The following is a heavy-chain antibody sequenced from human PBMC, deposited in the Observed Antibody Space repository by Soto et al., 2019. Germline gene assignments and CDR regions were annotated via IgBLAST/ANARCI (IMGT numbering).Heavy chain of an antibody. J-gene: IGHJ1*01. CDR3: ARDSSTYYSDSSGNYFRH. CDR1: GFTFSSYA. D-gene: IGHD3-22*01. CDR2: ISYDGSNK. V-gene: IGHV3-30-3*01. Sequence: QVHLVESGGGVVQPGTSLRLSCAAPGFTFSSYALHWVRQAPGKGLECVALISYDGSNKYYADSVKGRFTISRDDSKNTLYLQMNSLRAEDTAVYYCARDSSTYYSDSSGNYFRHWGQGTLVTVSS.